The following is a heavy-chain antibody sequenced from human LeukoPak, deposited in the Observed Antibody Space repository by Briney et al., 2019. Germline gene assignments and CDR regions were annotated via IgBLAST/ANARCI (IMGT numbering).Heavy chain of an antibody. CDR2: IYSGGST. CDR1: GFTVSSNY. V-gene: IGHV3-53*01. J-gene: IGHJ1*01. CDR3: ASTIAVAGPEYFQH. D-gene: IGHD6-19*01. Sequence: GGSLRLSCGPSGFTVSSNYMSWVRQAPGKGLEWVSFIYSGGSTYYADSVKGRFTISRDNSKNTLYLQMNSLRAEDTAVYYCASTIAVAGPEYFQHWGQGTLVTASS.